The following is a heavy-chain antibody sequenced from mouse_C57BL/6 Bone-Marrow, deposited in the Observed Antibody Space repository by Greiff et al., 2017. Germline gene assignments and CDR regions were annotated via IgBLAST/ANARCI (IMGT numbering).Heavy chain of an antibody. J-gene: IGHJ2*01. Sequence: QVQLQQSGAELARPGASVKLSCKASGYTFTSYGISWVKQRTGQGLEWIGEIYPRSGNTYYNEKFKGKATLTADKSSSTAYMELRSLTSEDSAVYFCSSYSDSSYVRGYFDYWGQGTTLTVSS. CDR3: SSYSDSSYVRGYFDY. V-gene: IGHV1-81*01. CDR2: IYPRSGNT. CDR1: GYTFTSYG. D-gene: IGHD1-1*01.